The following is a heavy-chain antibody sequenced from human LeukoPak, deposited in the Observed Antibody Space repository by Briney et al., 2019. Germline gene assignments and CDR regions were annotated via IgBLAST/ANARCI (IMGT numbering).Heavy chain of an antibody. D-gene: IGHD3-22*01. Sequence: SETLSLTCTVSGGSISSSSYYWGWIRQPPGKGLEWIGSIYYSGSTYYNPSLKSRVTISVDTSKNQFSLKLSSVTAADTAVYYCARPYYDSSGFAPEPYYFDYWGQGTLVTVSS. CDR1: GGSISSSSYY. CDR3: ARPYYDSSGFAPEPYYFDY. V-gene: IGHV4-39*07. J-gene: IGHJ4*02. CDR2: IYYSGST.